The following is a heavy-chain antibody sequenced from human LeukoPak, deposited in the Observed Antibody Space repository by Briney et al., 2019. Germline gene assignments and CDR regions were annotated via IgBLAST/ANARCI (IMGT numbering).Heavy chain of an antibody. CDR2: IRSKVYGGTT. CDR3: TRDVPYVDTAMDDY. J-gene: IGHJ4*02. Sequence: SLTLSWTASGFTVGEYAMSCFRQVPGKGLGWEGFIRSKVYGGTTEYAASVKGRFTISRDDSKSIAYLQMNSLKTEDTAVYYCTRDVPYVDTAMDDYWGQGTLVTVSS. CDR1: GFTVGEYA. V-gene: IGHV3-49*03. D-gene: IGHD5-18*01.